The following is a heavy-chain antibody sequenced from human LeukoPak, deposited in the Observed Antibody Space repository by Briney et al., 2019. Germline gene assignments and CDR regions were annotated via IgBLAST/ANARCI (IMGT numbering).Heavy chain of an antibody. CDR3: ARRDSSGYYGYFDY. CDR2: ISSSSSTI. Sequence: GGSLRLSCAASGFTFSSYSMNWVRQAPGKGLEWVSYISSSSSTIYYADSVKGRFTISRDNAKNSLYLQMNSLRAEDTALYYCARRDSSGYYGYFDYWGQGTLVAVSS. V-gene: IGHV3-48*04. J-gene: IGHJ4*02. CDR1: GFTFSSYS. D-gene: IGHD3-22*01.